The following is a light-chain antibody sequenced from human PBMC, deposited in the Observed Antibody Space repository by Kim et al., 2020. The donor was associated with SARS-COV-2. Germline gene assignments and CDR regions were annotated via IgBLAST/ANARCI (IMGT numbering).Light chain of an antibody. J-gene: IGLJ2*01. CDR3: QSYDSSLSVVV. CDR1: SSNFGAVYE. Sequence: HRVTISCTGSSSNFGAVYEVHWYQQLPGTASKLLIYGNSNLPSGVPDRFSGSKSGTSASLAITGLQAEDEADYYCQSYDSSLSVVVFGGGTQLTVL. V-gene: IGLV1-40*01. CDR2: GNS.